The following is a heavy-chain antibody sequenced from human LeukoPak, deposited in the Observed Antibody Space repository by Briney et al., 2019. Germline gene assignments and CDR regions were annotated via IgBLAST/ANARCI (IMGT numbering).Heavy chain of an antibody. D-gene: IGHD6-19*01. J-gene: IGHJ4*02. V-gene: IGHV3-7*01. Sequence: GGSLRLSCAASGFTFSNYWMSWVRQAPGKGLEWVANIDQDGSDTYYVDSVKGRFTISRDNTKNSLYLQMNSLRAEDTAVYYCARVAVSGFDYWGRGTLATVSS. CDR1: GFTFSNYW. CDR3: ARVAVSGFDY. CDR2: IDQDGSDT.